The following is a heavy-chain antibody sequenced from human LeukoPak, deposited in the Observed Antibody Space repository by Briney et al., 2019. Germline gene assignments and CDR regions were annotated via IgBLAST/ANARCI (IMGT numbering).Heavy chain of an antibody. CDR3: ARYSDGGSSDYFDY. Sequence: SVKISCKASGGTFSSYAISWVRQAPGQGLEWMGRIIPILGIANYAQKFQGRVTITADKSTSTAYMELSSLRSEDTAVYYCARYSDGGSSDYFDYWGQGTLVTVSS. CDR2: IIPILGIA. D-gene: IGHD4-23*01. V-gene: IGHV1-69*04. CDR1: GGTFSSYA. J-gene: IGHJ4*02.